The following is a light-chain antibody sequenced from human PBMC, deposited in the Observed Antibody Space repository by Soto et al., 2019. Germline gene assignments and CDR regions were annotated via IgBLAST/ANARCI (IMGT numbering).Light chain of an antibody. V-gene: IGLV2-11*01. Sequence: QSALTQPRSVSGSPGQSVTISCTGTSSDVGGYNYVSWYQQHPGKAPKLMIYDVSKRPSGVPDRFSGSKSGNTASLTISGPRAGDGVVYSSCSYEGSSTLYVFEPGTKSPVL. CDR3: CSYEGSSTLYV. CDR2: DVS. J-gene: IGLJ1*01. CDR1: SSDVGGYNY.